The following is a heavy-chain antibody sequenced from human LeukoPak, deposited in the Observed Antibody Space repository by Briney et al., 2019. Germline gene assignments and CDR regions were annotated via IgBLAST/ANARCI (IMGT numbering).Heavy chain of an antibody. D-gene: IGHD4-11*01. CDR2: VIPILGIA. V-gene: IGHV1-69*04. Sequence: ASVKVSCKASGGTFSSYAISWVRQAPGQGLEWMGRVIPILGIANYAQKFQGRVTITADKSTSTAYMELSSLRSEDTAVYYCAYTVTTIHGLGYWGQGTLVTVSS. J-gene: IGHJ4*02. CDR1: GGTFSSYA. CDR3: AYTVTTIHGLGY.